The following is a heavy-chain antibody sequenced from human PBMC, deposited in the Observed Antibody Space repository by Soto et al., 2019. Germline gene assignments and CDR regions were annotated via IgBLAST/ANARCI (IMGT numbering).Heavy chain of an antibody. J-gene: IGHJ6*02. CDR2: IEQDGSQN. V-gene: IGHV3-7*01. CDR3: ARSSGQIAPHYGMDV. CDR1: GFTFSNYW. D-gene: IGHD6-25*01. Sequence: GGSLRLSCAASGFTFSNYWMSWVRQAPGKGLEWVANIEQDGSQNYYVDSVKGRFTTSRDNTKNSLYLQMNSLRAEDTAVYYCARSSGQIAPHYGMDVWGQGTTVTVSS.